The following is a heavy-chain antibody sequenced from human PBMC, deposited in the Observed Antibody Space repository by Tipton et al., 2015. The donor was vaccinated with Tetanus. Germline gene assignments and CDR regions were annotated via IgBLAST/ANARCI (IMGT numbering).Heavy chain of an antibody. CDR3: ERDRGRSTSSTIWFDP. D-gene: IGHD6-6*01. V-gene: IGHV3-74*01. CDR2: IKTDGTDT. J-gene: IGHJ5*02. CDR1: GFTFSHYW. Sequence: SLRLSCAASGFTFSHYWMHWVRQAPGKGLVWVSEIKTDGTDTNYADSVKGRFTISRDNAKNTVFLQMNGLRVDDTAVYYCERDRGRSTSSTIWFDPWGQGTLVTVSS.